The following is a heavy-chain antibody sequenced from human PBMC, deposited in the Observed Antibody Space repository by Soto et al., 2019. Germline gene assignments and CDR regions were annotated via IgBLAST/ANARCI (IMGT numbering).Heavy chain of an antibody. CDR2: ISSNGGST. V-gene: IGHV3-64D*06. CDR3: VRSSGYYYYGMDV. Sequence: HPGGSLRLSCSASGFTFSSHAMHWVRQAPGKGLEYVSAISSNGGSTYYADSVKGRFTISRDNSKNTLYLQMSSLRAEDTAVYYCVRSSGYYYYGMDVWGQGTTVTVSS. J-gene: IGHJ6*02. D-gene: IGHD6-6*01. CDR1: GFTFSSHA.